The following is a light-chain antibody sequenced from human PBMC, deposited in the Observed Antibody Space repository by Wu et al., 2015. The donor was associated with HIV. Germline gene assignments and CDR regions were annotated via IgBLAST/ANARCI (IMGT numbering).Light chain of an antibody. CDR2: DAS. V-gene: IGKV3-20*01. J-gene: IGKJ1*01. CDR1: QSVSSTY. CDR3: QQYGSSPPWT. Sequence: EIVMTQSPATLSVSPGERATLSCRASQSVSSTYLAWYQQKPGQAPRLLIYDASNRATGIPDRFSGSGSGTDFTLTISRLEPEDFAVYYCQQYGSSPPWTFGQGTKVEIK.